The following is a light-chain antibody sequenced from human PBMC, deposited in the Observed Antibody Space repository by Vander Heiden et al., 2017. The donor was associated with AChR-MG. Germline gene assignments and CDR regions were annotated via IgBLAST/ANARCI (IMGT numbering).Light chain of an antibody. CDR2: EDS. CDR1: ALPNKY. V-gene: IGLV3-10*01. CDR3: YSTDSSGNHVV. Sequence: SYELTQPPSVSLSPGQTARITCSGDALPNKYADWYQQKSGQAPVLVIYEDSKRPSGIPERFSGSSSGTMATLTISGAQVEDEADYYCYSTDSSGNHVVFGGGTKLTVL. J-gene: IGLJ2*01.